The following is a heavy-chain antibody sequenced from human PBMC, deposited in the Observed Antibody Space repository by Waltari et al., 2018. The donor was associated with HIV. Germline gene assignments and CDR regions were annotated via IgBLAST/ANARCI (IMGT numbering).Heavy chain of an antibody. CDR3: ARGQYYGSGSYDGPIGYFDY. J-gene: IGHJ4*02. CDR1: GGSISSRNYY. V-gene: IGHV4-39*01. D-gene: IGHD3-10*01. CDR2: IYYSETT. Sequence: QLQLQESGPGLVKPSETLSLTCTVSGGSISSRNYYWGWIRQPPGRGLEWIGSIYYSETTYYSPSLRSRVNISVDTSKNQFSLKLSSVTAADTAVYYCARGQYYGSGSYDGPIGYFDYWGQGILVTVSS.